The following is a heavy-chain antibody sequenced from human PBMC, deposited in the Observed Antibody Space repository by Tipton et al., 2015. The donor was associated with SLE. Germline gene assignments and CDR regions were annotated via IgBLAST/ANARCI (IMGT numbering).Heavy chain of an antibody. CDR3: ARYAQGGFGELLLPLLGSAYGMDV. CDR2: IYYSGST. Sequence: TLSLTCTVSGGSISSYYWSWIRQPPGKGLEWIGYIYYSGSTNYNPSLKSRVTISVDTSKNQFSLKLSSVTAVDTAVYYCARYAQGGFGELLLPLLGSAYGMDVWGQGTTVTVSS. D-gene: IGHD3-10*01. J-gene: IGHJ6*02. V-gene: IGHV4-59*01. CDR1: GGSISSYY.